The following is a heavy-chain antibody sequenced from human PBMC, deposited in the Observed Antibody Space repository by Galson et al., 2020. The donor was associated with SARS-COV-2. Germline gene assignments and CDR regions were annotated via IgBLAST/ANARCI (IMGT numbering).Heavy chain of an antibody. Sequence: SETLSLTCAVSGTSISSGSYSWNWIRQPPGKGLEWTGYIPHSGGTYYNPSLKSRVTISGDRSKNQFSLKLSSVTAADTAVYYCARESRWELYFDYWGQGTLVTVSS. J-gene: IGHJ4*02. CDR1: GTSISSGSYS. CDR2: IPHSGGT. D-gene: IGHD1-26*01. CDR3: ARESRWELYFDY. V-gene: IGHV4-30-2*01.